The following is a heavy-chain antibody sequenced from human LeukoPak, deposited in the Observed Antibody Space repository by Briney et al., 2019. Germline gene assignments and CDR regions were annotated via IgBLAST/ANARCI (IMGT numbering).Heavy chain of an antibody. V-gene: IGHV5-10-1*01. CDR1: GYIFTSYW. D-gene: IGHD3-10*01. CDR2: IDPSDSYT. CDR3: ARGRFGELLPTNDY. Sequence: GESLKISCDGSGYIFTSYWISWVRQMPGKGLEWMGRIDPSDSYTNYSPSFQGHVTISADKSISTAYLQWSSLKASDTAMYYCARGRFGELLPTNDYWGQGTLVTVSS. J-gene: IGHJ4*02.